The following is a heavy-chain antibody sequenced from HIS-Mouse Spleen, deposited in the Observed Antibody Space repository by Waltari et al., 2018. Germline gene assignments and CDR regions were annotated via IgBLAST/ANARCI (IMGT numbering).Heavy chain of an antibody. Sequence: QLQLQESGPGLVKPSETLSLTCTVSGGSLSSSSYYWVRIRQPPGKGLEWIGSIYYSGSTYYNPSLKSRVTISVDTSKNQFSLKLSSVTAADTAVYYCAREIPYSSSWYDWYFDLWGRGTLVTVSS. CDR2: IYYSGST. V-gene: IGHV4-39*07. D-gene: IGHD6-13*01. J-gene: IGHJ2*01. CDR3: AREIPYSSSWYDWYFDL. CDR1: GGSLSSSSYY.